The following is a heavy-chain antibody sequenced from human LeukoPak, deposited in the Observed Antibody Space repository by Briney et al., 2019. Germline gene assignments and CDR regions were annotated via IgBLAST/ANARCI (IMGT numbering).Heavy chain of an antibody. D-gene: IGHD3-3*01. CDR1: GGSISSYY. CDR3: ARGVVRFLERLAFDI. CDR2: IYYSGST. Sequence: KPSETLSLTCTVSGGSISSYYWSWIRQPPGKGLEWIGYIYYSGSTNYNPSLKSRVTISVDTSKNQFSLKLSSVTAADTAVYYCARGVVRFLERLAFDIWGQGTMVTVSS. J-gene: IGHJ3*02. V-gene: IGHV4-59*01.